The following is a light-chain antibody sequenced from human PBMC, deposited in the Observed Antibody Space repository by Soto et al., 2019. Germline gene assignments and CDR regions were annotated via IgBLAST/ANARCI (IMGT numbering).Light chain of an antibody. Sequence: QSVLTQPPSVSAAPGQSVTISCTGTSSNIGAGYEVHWYHQLPGTAPKFLVSGNDNRPSGVPDRLSASKSGTSGSLAITGLQAEDEGHYYCQSYDRGLTAYVFGTGTKVTVL. CDR1: SSNIGAGYE. J-gene: IGLJ1*01. CDR3: QSYDRGLTAYV. CDR2: GND. V-gene: IGLV1-40*01.